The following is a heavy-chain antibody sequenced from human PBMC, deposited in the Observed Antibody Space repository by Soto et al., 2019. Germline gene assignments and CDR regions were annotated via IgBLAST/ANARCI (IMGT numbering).Heavy chain of an antibody. D-gene: IGHD3-9*01. CDR3: ARLEGLATISYYFDF. V-gene: IGHV4-59*08. CDR2: IYYSGST. CDR1: GGSISSYY. Sequence: SETLSLTCTVSGGSISSYYWSWIRQPPGKGLERIGYIYYSGSTNYNPSLKSRVTISLDKSRSQFSLKLNSVTAADSAVYFCARLEGLATISYYFDFWGPGALVTVSS. J-gene: IGHJ4*02.